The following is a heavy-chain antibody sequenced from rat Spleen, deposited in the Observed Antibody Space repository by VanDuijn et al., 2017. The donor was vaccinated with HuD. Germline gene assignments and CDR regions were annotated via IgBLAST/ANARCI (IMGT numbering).Heavy chain of an antibody. CDR1: GFTFSNYA. CDR2: INFDGSST. D-gene: IGHD2-7*01. J-gene: IGHJ3*01. V-gene: IGHV5-29*01. CDR3: AAHGARISRFAK. Sequence: EVQLVESGGGLVQPGRSMKLSCAASGFTFSNYAMAWVRQAPTKGLEWVATINFDGSSTYYRDSVKGRFTISRDNAKNTLYLQMDSLRSEETAFYYCAAHGARISRFAKWGQGTLVTVSS.